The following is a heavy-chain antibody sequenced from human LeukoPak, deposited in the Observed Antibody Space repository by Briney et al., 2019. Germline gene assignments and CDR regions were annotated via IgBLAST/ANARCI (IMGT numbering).Heavy chain of an antibody. Sequence: SETLSLTCAVSGSSISSSNWWGWIRQPPEKRLEWIGYIFYDGSTYYNPSLKSRVTMSVDTSKNQFSLKLSSVTAADTAVYYCAGDYGDYVDYWGQGTLVTVSS. D-gene: IGHD4-17*01. CDR1: GSSISSSNW. CDR3: AGDYGDYVDY. V-gene: IGHV4-28*03. CDR2: IFYDGST. J-gene: IGHJ4*02.